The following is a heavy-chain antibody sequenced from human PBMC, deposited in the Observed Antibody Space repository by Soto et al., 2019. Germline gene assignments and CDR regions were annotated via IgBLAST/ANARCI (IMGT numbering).Heavy chain of an antibody. J-gene: IGHJ3*02. CDR2: IYWDDDK. CDR3: AHRSSIWDHDAFDI. D-gene: IGHD6-13*01. CDR1: GFSLSTSGVG. V-gene: IGHV2-5*02. Sequence: QITLKESGPTLVKPTQTLTLTCTFSGFSLSTSGVGVGWIRQPPGKALEWLALIYWDDDKRYSPSLKSRLTITKDTSKNQVVLTMTNMDPVDTVTYYCAHRSSIWDHDAFDIWGQGKMVTVSS.